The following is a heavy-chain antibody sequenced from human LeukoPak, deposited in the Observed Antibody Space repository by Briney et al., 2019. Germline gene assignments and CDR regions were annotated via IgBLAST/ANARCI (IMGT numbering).Heavy chain of an antibody. D-gene: IGHD3-22*01. CDR2: IYYSGST. CDR1: GGSISSYY. Sequence: NPSETLSLACTASGGSISSYYWSWIRQPPGKGLEWIGVIYYSGSTNYNPSLKSRVTISVDASKNQFTLKLTSVTAADTAVYYSARVKTKSAYEPFDPWGQGALVTVSS. J-gene: IGHJ5*02. V-gene: IGHV4-59*01. CDR3: ARVKTKSAYEPFDP.